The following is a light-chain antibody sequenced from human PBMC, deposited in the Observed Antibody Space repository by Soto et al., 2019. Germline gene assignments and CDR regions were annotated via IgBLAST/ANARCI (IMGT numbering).Light chain of an antibody. V-gene: IGKV3-15*01. CDR2: DAS. CDR1: ESVTNN. J-gene: IGKJ4*01. Sequence: EIVLTQSPGTLSVSPGERATLSCRASESVTNNLAWYQQKPGQAPRLLIYDASTRATGIPARLSGSGSGTDFTLTISSLQSEDFAVYYCQQYNKWPLTFGGGTKVEIK. CDR3: QQYNKWPLT.